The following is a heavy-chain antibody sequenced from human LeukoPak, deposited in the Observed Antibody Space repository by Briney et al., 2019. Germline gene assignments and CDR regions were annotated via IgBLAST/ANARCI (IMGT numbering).Heavy chain of an antibody. Sequence: QAGGSLRLSCAASGFTVSSNYMSWVRQAPGKGLEWVSYISSSSSTIYYADSVKGRFTISRDNAKNSLYLQMNSLRAEDTAVYYCARDLRTTVVTPIWYWGQGTLVTVSS. CDR1: GFTVSSNY. CDR3: ARDLRTTVVTPIWY. D-gene: IGHD4-23*01. CDR2: ISSSSSTI. J-gene: IGHJ4*02. V-gene: IGHV3-48*01.